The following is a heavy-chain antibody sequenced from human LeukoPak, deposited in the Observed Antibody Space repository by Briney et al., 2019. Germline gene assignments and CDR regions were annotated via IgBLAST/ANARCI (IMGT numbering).Heavy chain of an antibody. D-gene: IGHD4-17*01. V-gene: IGHV3-53*01. CDR1: GFTVSSKY. CDR2: IYSGGYT. Sequence: GGSLRLSCAASGFTVSSKYMSWVRQAPGKGLEWVSIIYSGGYTYYADSVKGRFTISRDSAKNSLYLQMNSLRDEDTAVYYCARDRDSGDYTAAPGDYWGQGTLVTVSS. CDR3: ARDRDSGDYTAAPGDY. J-gene: IGHJ4*02.